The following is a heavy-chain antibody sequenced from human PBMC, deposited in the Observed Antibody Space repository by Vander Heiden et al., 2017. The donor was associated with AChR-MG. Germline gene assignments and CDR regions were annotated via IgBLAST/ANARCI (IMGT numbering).Heavy chain of an antibody. V-gene: IGHV4-38-2*02. D-gene: IGHD6-13*01. CDR1: GYSISSCYY. CDR3: ARERIAAAFDY. Sequence: QVQLQESGPGLVKPSETLSLTCAVSGYSISSCYYWGWIRQPPGKGLDWIGSIYHSGSPYYNPSLKSRVTISVDTSKNQFSLKLSSVTAADTAVYYCARERIAAAFDYWGQGTLVTVSS. CDR2: IYHSGSP. J-gene: IGHJ4*02.